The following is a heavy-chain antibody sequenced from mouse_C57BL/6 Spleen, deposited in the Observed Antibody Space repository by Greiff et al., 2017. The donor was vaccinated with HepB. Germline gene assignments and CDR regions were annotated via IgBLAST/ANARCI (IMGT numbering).Heavy chain of an antibody. CDR1: GYTFTSYW. J-gene: IGHJ3*01. D-gene: IGHD1-1*01. V-gene: IGHV1-52*01. CDR3: ARGYYGSSYTSFAY. CDR2: IDPSDSET. Sequence: QVHVKQPGAELVRPGSSVKLSCKASGYTFTSYWMHWVKQRPIQGLAWIGNIDPSDSETHSNQKFKDKATLTVDKSSSTAYRQLSSLTSEDSAVYYCARGYYGSSYTSFAYWGQGTLVTVSA.